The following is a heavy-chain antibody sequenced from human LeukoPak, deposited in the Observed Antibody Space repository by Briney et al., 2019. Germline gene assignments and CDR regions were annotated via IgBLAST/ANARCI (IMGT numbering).Heavy chain of an antibody. CDR2: IIPILGIA. D-gene: IGHD3-22*01. V-gene: IGHV1-69*04. J-gene: IGHJ3*02. CDR3: ARLTDSEDAFDI. CDR1: GYTFTSYG. Sequence: GASVKVSCKASGYTFTSYGISWVRQAPGQGLEWMGRIIPILGIANYAQKFQGRVTITADKSTSTAYMELSSLRSEDTAVYYCARLTDSEDAFDIWGQGTMVTVSS.